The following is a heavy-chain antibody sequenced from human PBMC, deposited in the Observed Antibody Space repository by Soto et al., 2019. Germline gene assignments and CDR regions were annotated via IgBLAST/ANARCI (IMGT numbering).Heavy chain of an antibody. J-gene: IGHJ4*02. CDR1: GGSFSGYS. CDR2: INHSGST. V-gene: IGHV4-34*01. Sequence: QVQLQQWGAGLLKPSETLSLTCAVYGGSFSGYSWTWIRQPPGTGLEWIGEINHSGSTNYNPSLKRRLTISVDTSKNQFSLKLTSVTAADTAVYYCARDKITGLFDYWGQGALVTVSS. CDR3: ARDKITGLFDY. D-gene: IGHD2-8*02.